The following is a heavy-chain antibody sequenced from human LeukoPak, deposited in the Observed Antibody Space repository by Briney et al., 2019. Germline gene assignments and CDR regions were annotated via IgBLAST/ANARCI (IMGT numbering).Heavy chain of an antibody. D-gene: IGHD4-17*01. V-gene: IGHV3-20*04. CDR1: GFTFDDYG. CDR2: INWNGGST. Sequence: GGSLRLSCAASGFTFDDYGMSWVRQAPGKGLEWVSGINWNGGSTGYADSVKGRFTISRDNTRDSLYLQLNSLRPEDTALYYCSTEPRSLLYWGHGTLVTVSS. CDR3: STEPRSLLY. J-gene: IGHJ4*01.